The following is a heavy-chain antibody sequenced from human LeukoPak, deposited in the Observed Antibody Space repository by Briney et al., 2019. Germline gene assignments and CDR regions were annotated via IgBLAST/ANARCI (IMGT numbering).Heavy chain of an antibody. CDR3: AKDRPASWYYDSSGYDAFDI. CDR1: GLTFSSYA. Sequence: GGSLRLSCAASGLTFSSYAMSWVRQAPGKGLEWVSAISGSGGSTYYADSVKGRFTISRDNSKNTLYLQMNSLRAEDTAVYYCAKDRPASWYYDSSGYDAFDIWGQGTMVTVSS. D-gene: IGHD3-22*01. V-gene: IGHV3-23*01. J-gene: IGHJ3*02. CDR2: ISGSGGST.